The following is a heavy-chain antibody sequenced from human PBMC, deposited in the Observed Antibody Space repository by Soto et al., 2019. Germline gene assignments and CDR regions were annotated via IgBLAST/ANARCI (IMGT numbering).Heavy chain of an antibody. D-gene: IGHD3-10*01. CDR1: GYSITSYW. V-gene: IGHV1-18*04. Sequence: GESLKISCKGSGYSITSYWISWVRQAPGQGLEWMGWISAYNGNTNYAQKLQGRVTMTTDTSTSTAYMELRSLRSDDTAVYYCARVDYYGFWFDPWGQGTLVTVSS. CDR2: ISAYNGNT. J-gene: IGHJ5*02. CDR3: ARVDYYGFWFDP.